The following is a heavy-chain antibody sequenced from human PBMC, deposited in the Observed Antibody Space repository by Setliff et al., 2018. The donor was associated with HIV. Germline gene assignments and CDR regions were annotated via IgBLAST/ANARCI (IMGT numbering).Heavy chain of an antibody. Sequence: SVKVSCKASGGTLSSHAISWVRQAPGQGLEWMGGIIPICGSANHAQKFKDRVTITADESTNTVYMELSSLRSEDTAVYYCATGEMATTRGWFFDNWGQGTLVTVSS. D-gene: IGHD3-16*01. CDR2: IIPICGSA. J-gene: IGHJ4*02. CDR3: ATGEMATTRGWFFDN. V-gene: IGHV1-69*13. CDR1: GGTLSSHA.